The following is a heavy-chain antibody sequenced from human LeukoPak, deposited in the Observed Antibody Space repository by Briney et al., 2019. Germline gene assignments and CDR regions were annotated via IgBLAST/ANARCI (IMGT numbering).Heavy chain of an antibody. D-gene: IGHD3-10*01. CDR3: AKSNGYGLVDI. J-gene: IGHJ3*02. Sequence: SETLSLTYTVSGGSISSYYWSWIRQPPGKGLEWIGNIFYSGSTYYSPSLRSRVTISLDTSRNQFSLKLNSVTAADTAVYYCAKSNGYGLVDIWGQGTMVTVSS. CDR1: GGSISSYY. V-gene: IGHV4-59*12. CDR2: IFYSGST.